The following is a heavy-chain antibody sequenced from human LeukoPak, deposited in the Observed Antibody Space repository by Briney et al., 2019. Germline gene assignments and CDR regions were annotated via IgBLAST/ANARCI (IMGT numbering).Heavy chain of an antibody. Sequence: GGSLRLSCAASGFIFSDYAIHWVRQAPGKGLEWVAVISYHGIDKYYADSVEGRFTISRDDSRNTLYLQMNSLRAEDTAVYYCSKKGQADNDGKPDWGQGTLVTVSS. J-gene: IGHJ4*02. V-gene: IGHV3-30*18. CDR1: GFIFSDYA. CDR2: ISYHGIDK. D-gene: IGHD1-1*01. CDR3: SKKGQADNDGKPD.